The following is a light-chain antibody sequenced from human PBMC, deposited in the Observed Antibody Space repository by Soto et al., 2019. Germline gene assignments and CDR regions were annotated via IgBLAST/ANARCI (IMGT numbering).Light chain of an antibody. CDR3: AAWDDSLNGRV. J-gene: IGLJ2*01. CDR2: TDN. V-gene: IGLV1-44*01. CDR1: SSNIGRNT. Sequence: QSVLTQPPSASGAPGQRVTISCSGSSSNIGRNTVNWYLHLPGTAPKLLIYTDNQRPSGVPHRFSGSKSGSSASLAISGLQSEDEADYYCAAWDDSLNGRVFGGGTKLTVL.